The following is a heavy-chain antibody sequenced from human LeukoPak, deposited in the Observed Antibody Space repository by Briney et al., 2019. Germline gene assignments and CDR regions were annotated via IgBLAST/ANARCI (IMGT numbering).Heavy chain of an antibody. V-gene: IGHV4-39*07. J-gene: IGHJ5*02. CDR1: GGSISSSGSY. CDR3: ARVMAARREDLNWFDP. Sequence: SETLSLTCTISGGSISSSGSYWGWIRQPPGKGLEWIGSIYYSGNTYNPSLKSRVTISVDTSKNQFSLNLTSVNAADTAVYYCARVMAARREDLNWFDPWGQGTLVTVSS. D-gene: IGHD6-6*01. CDR2: IYYSGNT.